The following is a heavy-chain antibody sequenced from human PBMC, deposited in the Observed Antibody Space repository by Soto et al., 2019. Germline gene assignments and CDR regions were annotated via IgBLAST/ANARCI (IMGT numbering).Heavy chain of an antibody. CDR2: INSNGGNT. J-gene: IGHJ4*02. D-gene: IGHD6-13*01. Sequence: GWSLRLSCAASGFTFSSYAMTWVRQAPGKGLGWVSSINSNGGNTYYADPVKGRFVISRDNSKNMLYLQMNSLRADDTAVSYCVSRDYSSSRNWGRGSLGTVSS. CDR1: GFTFSSYA. V-gene: IGHV3-23*01. CDR3: VSRDYSSSRN.